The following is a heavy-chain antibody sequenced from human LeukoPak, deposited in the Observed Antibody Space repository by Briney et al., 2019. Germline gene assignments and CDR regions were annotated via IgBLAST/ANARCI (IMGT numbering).Heavy chain of an antibody. Sequence: VGSLRLSRAASVFTLSNPWMSWVRQAPGNRLEWFGRIKSKTDVGTTDYAPPLKGRFPISRDDSKNTVYLQMNRLKTEATAVYYCTTGVGVGATTPGGRHYYYYMDVWGKGTTVTVSS. V-gene: IGHV3-15*01. J-gene: IGHJ6*03. D-gene: IGHD1-26*01. CDR1: VFTLSNPW. CDR3: TTGVGVGATTPGGRHYYYYMDV. CDR2: IKSKTDVGTT.